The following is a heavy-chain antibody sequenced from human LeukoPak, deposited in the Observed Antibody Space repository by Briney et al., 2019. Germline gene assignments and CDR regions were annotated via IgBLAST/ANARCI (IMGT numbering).Heavy chain of an antibody. CDR3: ARVLSNYLDY. Sequence: PGGSLRLSCAASGFTFSSYGMHWVRQAPGTGLEWVALIWYDGSNKYYADPVKGRFTISRDNSKNTLYLQMNSLRAEDTAVYYCARVLSNYLDYWGQGTLVTLSS. J-gene: IGHJ4*02. V-gene: IGHV3-33*01. CDR2: IWYDGSNK. D-gene: IGHD3-16*02. CDR1: GFTFSSYG.